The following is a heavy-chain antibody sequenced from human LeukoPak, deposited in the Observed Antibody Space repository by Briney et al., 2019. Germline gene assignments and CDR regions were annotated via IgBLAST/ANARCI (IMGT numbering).Heavy chain of an antibody. D-gene: IGHD2-2*01. V-gene: IGHV4-59*01. CDR3: ARLQLRHCSRTSCANEFDY. Sequence: SETLSLTCTVSGGSISSYYWSWIRQPPGKGLEWVGYIYYSGSINYNPSLKSRVIISVDKSKNQFSLKLTSVTAADTAIYYCARLQLRHCSRTSCANEFDYWDQGTLVTVSS. J-gene: IGHJ4*02. CDR1: GGSISSYY. CDR2: IYYSGSI.